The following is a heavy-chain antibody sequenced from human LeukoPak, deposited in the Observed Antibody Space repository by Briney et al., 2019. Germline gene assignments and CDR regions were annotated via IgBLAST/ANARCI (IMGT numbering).Heavy chain of an antibody. J-gene: IGHJ6*03. CDR3: AKDAVDPLNTPTEWLVPCYYMDV. CDR2: IRYDGRNK. Sequence: GGSLRLSCAASGFTFSSYGMHWVRQAPGKGLEWAAFIRYDGRNKYYADSVKGRFTISRDNSKNTLYLQMNSLRAEDTAVYYCAKDAVDPLNTPTEWLVPCYYMDVWGKGTTVTISS. D-gene: IGHD6-19*01. CDR1: GFTFSSYG. V-gene: IGHV3-30*02.